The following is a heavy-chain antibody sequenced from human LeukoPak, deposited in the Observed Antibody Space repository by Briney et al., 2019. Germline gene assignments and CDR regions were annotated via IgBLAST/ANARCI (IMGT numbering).Heavy chain of an antibody. D-gene: IGHD6-13*01. CDR3: AKTPPSGSSSWYESAY. CDR1: GFTFSSYA. J-gene: IGHJ4*02. CDR2: ISGSGGST. Sequence: GGSLRLSCAASGFTFSSYAMSWVRQAPGKGLEWVSAISGSGGSTYYADSVKGRFTISRDNSKNTLYLRMNSLRAEDTAVYYCAKTPPSGSSSWYESAYWGQGTLVTVSS. V-gene: IGHV3-23*01.